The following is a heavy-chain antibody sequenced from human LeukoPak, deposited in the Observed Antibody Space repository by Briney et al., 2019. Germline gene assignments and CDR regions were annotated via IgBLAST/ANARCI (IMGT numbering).Heavy chain of an antibody. D-gene: IGHD1-1*01. J-gene: IGHJ6*02. V-gene: IGHV1-18*01. Sequence: ASVKVSCKASGYTFTSYGISWVRQAPGQGLEWMGWIRAYNGNTNYAQKLQGRVTMTTDTSTSTAYVELRSLRSDDTAVYYCARETTRVSYYYGMDVWGQGTTVTVSS. CDR1: GYTFTSYG. CDR3: ARETTRVSYYYGMDV. CDR2: IRAYNGNT.